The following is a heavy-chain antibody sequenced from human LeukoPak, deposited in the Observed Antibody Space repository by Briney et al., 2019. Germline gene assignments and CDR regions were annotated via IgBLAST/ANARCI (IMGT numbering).Heavy chain of an antibody. D-gene: IGHD3-10*01. CDR2: ISSSSSTI. V-gene: IGHV3-48*01. J-gene: IGHJ5*02. CDR1: GFTFSSYS. Sequence: GGSLRLSCAASGFTFSSYSMNWVRQAPGKGLEWVSYISSSSSTIYYADSVKGRFTISRDNAKNSLYLQMNSLRAEDTAVYYCARVALWFGEELLNWFDPWGQGTLVTVSS. CDR3: ARVALWFGEELLNWFDP.